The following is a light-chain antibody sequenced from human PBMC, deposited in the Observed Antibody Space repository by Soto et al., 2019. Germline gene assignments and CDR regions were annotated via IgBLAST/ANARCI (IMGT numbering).Light chain of an antibody. J-gene: IGKJ4*01. CDR3: KQTRSYPST. Sequence: DIQMTQSPSTLSASVGDRVTITCRASQSISSWLAWYQQKPGKAHKLLIYAAYTLQSGVPSRFSGSGSGTDFTLTIRCLQAEDFATYYCKQTRSYPSTFGGGTKVDIK. CDR2: AAY. CDR1: QSISSW. V-gene: IGKV1-5*01.